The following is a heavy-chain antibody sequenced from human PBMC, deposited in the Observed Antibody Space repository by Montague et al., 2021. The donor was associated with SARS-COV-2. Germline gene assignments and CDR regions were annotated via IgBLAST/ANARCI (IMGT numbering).Heavy chain of an antibody. V-gene: IGHV4-39*01. D-gene: IGHD3-10*01. Sequence: SETLSLTCKVSGDSITTTTYYWVWIRQPPGKGLEWIGSNNYSGSTFYNPSLKSRISMCMDTSTDQFSLRLTSMTAADTAIYYCVRRGGTYYYGSGSFDPWGQGTLVTVSS. CDR3: VRRGGTYYYGSGSFDP. CDR2: NNYSGST. CDR1: GDSITTTTYY. J-gene: IGHJ5*02.